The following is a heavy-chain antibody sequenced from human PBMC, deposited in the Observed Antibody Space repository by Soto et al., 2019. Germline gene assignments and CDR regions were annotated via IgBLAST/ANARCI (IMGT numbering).Heavy chain of an antibody. V-gene: IGHV3-9*01. J-gene: IGHJ6*02. D-gene: IGHD3-22*01. Sequence: SLRLSCAASLFTLGDYAMHWVQQAPGKVLDSVSGISWNSVSIGYAYSVKGRFTISRDNAKKYLYLQMNSLRAEDTALYYCAKAPAYEFTTVRGLDVMAQGTKVTV. CDR2: ISWNSVSI. CDR1: LFTLGDYA. CDR3: AKAPAYEFTTVRGLDV.